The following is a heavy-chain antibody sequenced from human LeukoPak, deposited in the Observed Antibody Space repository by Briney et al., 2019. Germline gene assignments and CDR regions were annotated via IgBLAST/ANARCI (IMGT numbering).Heavy chain of an antibody. CDR2: IIPIFGTA. Sequence: ASVKVSCKASGGTFSSYAISWVRQAPGQGLEWMGRIIPIFGTANYAQKFQGRVTITTDESTSTAYMELSSLRSEDTAVYYCAREYYYDSSGYDYWGQGTLATVSS. CDR1: GGTFSSYA. V-gene: IGHV1-69*05. D-gene: IGHD3-22*01. J-gene: IGHJ4*02. CDR3: AREYYYDSSGYDY.